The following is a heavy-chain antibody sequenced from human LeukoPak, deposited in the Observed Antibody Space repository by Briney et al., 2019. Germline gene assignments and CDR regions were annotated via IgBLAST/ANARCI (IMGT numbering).Heavy chain of an antibody. CDR3: ARVRIAVARFDAFDI. CDR1: GYTFTGYY. J-gene: IGHJ3*02. D-gene: IGHD6-19*01. CDR2: INPNSGGT. Sequence: ASVKVSCKASGYTFTGYYMHWVRQAPGQGLEWMGWINPNSGGTNYAQKFQGRVTMTRDTSISTAYMELSRLRSDDTAVYYCARVRIAVARFDAFDIWGQGTMVTVSS. V-gene: IGHV1-2*02.